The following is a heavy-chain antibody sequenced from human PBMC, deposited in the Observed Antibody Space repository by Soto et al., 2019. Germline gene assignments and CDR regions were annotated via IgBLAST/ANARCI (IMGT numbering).Heavy chain of an antibody. J-gene: IGHJ4*02. CDR2: IKDGGRT. V-gene: IGHV4-34*01. CDR1: GGSLSGYY. CDR3: ARGQQGLVATH. D-gene: IGHD5-12*01. Sequence: QVQLQQWGAGLLKPSETLSLNCAVNGGSLSGYYWSWIRQPPGKGLEWIGEIKDGGRTNYSPSLKSRATISSDTSYNQFSLRLYSVTAADTGVYYCARGQQGLVATHWDQGTLVTVSS.